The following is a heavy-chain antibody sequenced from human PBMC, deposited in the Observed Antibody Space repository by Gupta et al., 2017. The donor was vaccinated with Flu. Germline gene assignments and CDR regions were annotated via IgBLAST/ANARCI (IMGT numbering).Heavy chain of an antibody. CDR1: GFTFTAYY. Sequence: QVHLVQSGAEVMRPGASVKVSCRTSGFTFTAYYLHWLRQAPGQGLEWLGWINPTSGGTTYAQKFQGRVTMTSDTSISTTHMELSGLTSDDTAVYYCARPRNYGDYRDFDCWGQGTLVTVSS. D-gene: IGHD4-17*01. CDR3: ARPRNYGDYRDFDC. V-gene: IGHV1-2*02. J-gene: IGHJ4*02. CDR2: INPTSGGT.